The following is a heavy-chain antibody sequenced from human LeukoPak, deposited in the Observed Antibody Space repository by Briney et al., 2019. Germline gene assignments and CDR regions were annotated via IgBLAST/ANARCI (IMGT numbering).Heavy chain of an antibody. CDR2: INPNSGGT. CDR1: GYTFTGYY. Sequence: SVKVSCKSSGYTFTGYYMHWVRQPPAQGLAWMGCINPNSGGTNYAQKFQGRVTMTRDTSISTAYMELSRLRSDDTAVYYCARGPRGIAAAGTIDYWGQGTLVTVSS. D-gene: IGHD6-13*01. V-gene: IGHV1-2*02. J-gene: IGHJ4*02. CDR3: ARGPRGIAAAGTIDY.